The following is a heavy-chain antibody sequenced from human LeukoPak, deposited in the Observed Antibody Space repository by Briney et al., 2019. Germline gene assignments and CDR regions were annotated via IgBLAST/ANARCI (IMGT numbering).Heavy chain of an antibody. CDR2: INPNSGGT. D-gene: IGHD3-10*01. Sequence: ASVKVSCKASGYTFTGYYMHWVRQAPGQGLEWMGWINPNSGGTNYAQKFQGRVTMTRDTSTTTVYMELSSLRSDDTAMYYCARETKHSGSGDFDIWGQGTILTVSS. V-gene: IGHV1-2*02. J-gene: IGHJ3*02. CDR3: ARETKHSGSGDFDI. CDR1: GYTFTGYY.